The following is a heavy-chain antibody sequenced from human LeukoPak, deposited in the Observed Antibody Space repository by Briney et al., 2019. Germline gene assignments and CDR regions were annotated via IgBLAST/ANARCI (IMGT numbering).Heavy chain of an antibody. CDR3: AKADSGLTSCYVRDH. CDR2: ISGSGGSK. CDR1: GFTFSNYA. D-gene: IGHD2-2*01. Sequence: GGSLRLSCAASGFTFSNYAMSWVRQAPGRGLEWVSTISGSGGSKYYPDSVKGRFTISRDNSKNTLYMQMNSLRAEDTAVYYCAKADSGLTSCYVRDHWGQGTLVTVSS. J-gene: IGHJ4*02. V-gene: IGHV3-23*01.